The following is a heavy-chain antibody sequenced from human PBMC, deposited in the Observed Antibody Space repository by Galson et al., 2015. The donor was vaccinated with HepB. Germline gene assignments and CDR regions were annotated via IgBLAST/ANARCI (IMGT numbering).Heavy chain of an antibody. D-gene: IGHD4-17*01. V-gene: IGHV3-23*01. Sequence: FLRLACAASGFTFSSSAMSWVRQAPGKGLEWVWAISGSGGSTSYADSVKGRFPISRDNSKNTLYLQMNSLRAEDTAVYYRAKGGHYGDLGYWGQGTLVPVSS. CDR2: ISGSGGST. J-gene: IGHJ4*02. CDR1: GFTFSSSA. CDR3: AKGGHYGDLGY.